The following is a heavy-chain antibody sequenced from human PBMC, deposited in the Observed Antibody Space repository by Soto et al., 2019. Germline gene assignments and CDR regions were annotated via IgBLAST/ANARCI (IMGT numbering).Heavy chain of an antibody. D-gene: IGHD6-13*01. Sequence: SVKVSCKASGGTFSSYAISWVRQAPGQGLEWMGGIIPIFGTANYAQKFQGRVTITADKSTSTAYMELSSLRSEDTAVYYCARDVRIAAAGTNWFDPWGQGTLV. CDR3: ARDVRIAAAGTNWFDP. V-gene: IGHV1-69*06. CDR2: IIPIFGTA. CDR1: GGTFSSYA. J-gene: IGHJ5*02.